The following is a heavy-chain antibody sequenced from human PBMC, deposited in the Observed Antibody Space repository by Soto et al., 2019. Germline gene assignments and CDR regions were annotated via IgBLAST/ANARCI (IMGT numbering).Heavy chain of an antibody. CDR2: ISYDGSNK. CDR1: GFTFSSYA. V-gene: IGHV3-30-3*01. Sequence: QVQLVESGGGVVQPGRSLRLSCAASGFTFSSYAMHWVRQAPGKGREWVAVISYDGSNKYYADSVKGRFTISRDNSKNTLYLQMNSLRAEDTAVYYCARDLEVAVAGAWGQGTLVTVA. D-gene: IGHD6-19*01. J-gene: IGHJ5*02. CDR3: ARDLEVAVAGA.